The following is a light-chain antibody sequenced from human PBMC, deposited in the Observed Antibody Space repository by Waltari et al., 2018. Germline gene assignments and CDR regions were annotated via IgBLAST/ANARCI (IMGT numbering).Light chain of an antibody. Sequence: QSALTQDASVSGTVGQKVTLPCPGTSNHVGSYAVGWSQQNSHGAPKTVLFGIFLPSGIPDRFSGSRSGTTASLTISGLLPEDEADYYCSTWDYSLSAHGLFGGGTKLTVL. CDR2: GIF. V-gene: IGLV1-44*01. J-gene: IGLJ2*01. CDR3: STWDYSLSAHGL. CDR1: SNHVGSYA.